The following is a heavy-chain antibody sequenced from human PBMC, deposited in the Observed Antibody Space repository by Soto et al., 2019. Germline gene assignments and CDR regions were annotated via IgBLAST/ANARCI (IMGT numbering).Heavy chain of an antibody. CDR3: ARGRFGWEQRNWFDP. V-gene: IGHV4-34*01. Sequence: QVQLQQWGAGLLKPSETLSLTCAVYGGSFSAFHWTWIRQPPGKGLEWIGEIDHTGSTNYNPSLKSRVTISEDTSKSQFSLNLRSVTAADTAVYYCARGRFGWEQRNWFDPWGQGTLVTVSS. D-gene: IGHD1-26*01. J-gene: IGHJ5*02. CDR2: IDHTGST. CDR1: GGSFSAFH.